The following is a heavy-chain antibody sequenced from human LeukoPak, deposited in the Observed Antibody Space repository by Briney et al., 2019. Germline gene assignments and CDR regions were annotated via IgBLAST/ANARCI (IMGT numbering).Heavy chain of an antibody. CDR1: GYMFTGYY. D-gene: IGHD1-26*01. J-gene: IGHJ4*02. CDR3: ARDKSGIDY. V-gene: IGHV1-2*02. Sequence: GASVKVSCKASGYMFTGYYIHWVRRAPGQGLEWMGWINSNSGDTKYAQKFQGRVTMARDTSITTVYMGLSSLRSDDTAVYYCARDKSGIDYWGQGTLVTVSS. CDR2: INSNSGDT.